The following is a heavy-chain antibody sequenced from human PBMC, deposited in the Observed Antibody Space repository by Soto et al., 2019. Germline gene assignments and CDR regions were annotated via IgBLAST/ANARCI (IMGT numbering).Heavy chain of an antibody. Sequence: QVQLVQSGAEVKKPGASLKVSCKASGYTFTSYAMHWVRQAPGQSLEWMGSINAGNGNTKYSQKFQCRVTITRDTSASTAYMELSSLRSENTAVYDCEGDYWGDYCMDVWGQGTTGAVAS. D-gene: IGHD2-21*01. J-gene: IGHJ6*02. CDR2: INAGNGNT. CDR1: GYTFTSYA. CDR3: EGDYWGDYCMDV. V-gene: IGHV1-3*01.